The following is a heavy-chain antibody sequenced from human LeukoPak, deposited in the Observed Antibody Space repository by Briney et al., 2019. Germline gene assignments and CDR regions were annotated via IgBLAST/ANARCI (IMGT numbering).Heavy chain of an antibody. D-gene: IGHD6-19*01. Sequence: GGSLRLSCVPSGLTVSSNYMSWVRQVPGKGLEWVSVTYSGGSTDYADSVKGRFTISRDNAKNSLYLQMNSLRAGDTAVYYCARGGYSSGWYRIDYWGQGSLVTVSS. CDR3: ARGGYSSGWYRIDY. CDR1: GLTVSSNY. J-gene: IGHJ4*02. V-gene: IGHV3-66*01. CDR2: TYSGGST.